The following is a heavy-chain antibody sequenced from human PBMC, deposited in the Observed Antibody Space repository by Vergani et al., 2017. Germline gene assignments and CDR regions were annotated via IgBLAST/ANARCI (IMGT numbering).Heavy chain of an antibody. Sequence: EVHLLESGGGLIQPGGSLRLSCAASGFTLSTYAMTWVRQAPGKGLEWVSTISLVGGSTYYADSVKGRFTISRDNSKNTLYLQMKSLRPEDTAVYYCAKEGGGYCSGGTCYPEYWGQGTLVIVSS. CDR3: AKEGGGYCSGGTCYPEY. J-gene: IGHJ4*02. CDR2: ISLVGGST. V-gene: IGHV3-23*01. D-gene: IGHD2-15*01. CDR1: GFTLSTYA.